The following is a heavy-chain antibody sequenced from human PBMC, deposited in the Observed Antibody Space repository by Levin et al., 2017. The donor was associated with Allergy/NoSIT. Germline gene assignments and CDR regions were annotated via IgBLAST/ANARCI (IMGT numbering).Heavy chain of an antibody. V-gene: IGHV5-51*01. CDR3: AGDSSGNFAFDM. CDR2: IYAVDSDT. D-gene: IGHD6-13*01. J-gene: IGHJ3*02. CDR1: GYSFSKNW. Sequence: KAGGSLRLSCKGSGYSFSKNWIGWVRQMPGKGLEWMGIIYAVDSDTRYSPSFQGQVSISIDKSITTAYLQWSSLKASDTAMYYCAGDSSGNFAFDMWGQGTMVTVSS.